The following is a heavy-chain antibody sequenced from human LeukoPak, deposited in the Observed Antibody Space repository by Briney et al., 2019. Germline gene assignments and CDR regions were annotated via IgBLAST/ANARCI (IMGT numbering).Heavy chain of an antibody. CDR3: ARGHSSGWSDY. CDR2: INHSGST. D-gene: IGHD6-19*01. Sequence: SETLSLTCAVYGGSFSGYYWSWIRQPPGKGLEWIGEINHSGSTNYNPSLKSRVTISVDTSKNQFSLKLSSVTAADTAVYYCARGHSSGWSDYWGQGTLVTVSS. J-gene: IGHJ4*02. CDR1: GGSFSGYY. V-gene: IGHV4-34*01.